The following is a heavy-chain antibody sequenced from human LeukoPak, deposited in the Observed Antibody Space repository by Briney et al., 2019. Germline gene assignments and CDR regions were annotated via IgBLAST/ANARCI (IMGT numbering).Heavy chain of an antibody. D-gene: IGHD6-13*01. CDR2: IYYSGST. V-gene: IGHV4-39*07. CDR3: ARDIAAAGPYYYYYYMDV. J-gene: IGHJ6*03. CDR1: GGSISSSNYY. Sequence: SETLSLTCNVSGGSISSSNYYWGWMRQPPGKGLEWIGIIYYSGSTNYNPSLKSRVTISVDTSKNQFSLKLSSVTAADTAVYYCARDIAAAGPYYYYYYMDVWGKGTTVTISS.